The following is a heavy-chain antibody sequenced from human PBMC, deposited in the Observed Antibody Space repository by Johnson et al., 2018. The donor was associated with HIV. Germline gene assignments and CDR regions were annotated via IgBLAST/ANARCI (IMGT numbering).Heavy chain of an antibody. CDR3: ARVSRYTHDNDDVYLLHAFDI. Sequence: VQLVESGGRLIQPGGSLRLSCTASDFTVSSNYMSWVRQAPGKGLEWVSVIYSGDRTYSAVSVKGRLTISRDSSKNTLFLQMNSLRVEDTAIYYCARVSRYTHDNDDVYLLHAFDIWGQGTVVTVSS. D-gene: IGHD3-16*01. CDR1: DFTVSSNY. J-gene: IGHJ3*02. CDR2: IYSGDRT. V-gene: IGHV3-53*01.